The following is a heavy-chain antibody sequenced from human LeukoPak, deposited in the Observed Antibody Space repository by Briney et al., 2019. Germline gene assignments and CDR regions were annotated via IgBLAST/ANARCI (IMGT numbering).Heavy chain of an antibody. Sequence: ASVKVSCKVSGYTLTELSMHWVRQAPGKGLEWMGGFDPEDGETIYAQKFQGRVTMTEGTSTDTAYMELSSLRSEDTAVYYCATLPLEVDYWGQGTLVTVSS. V-gene: IGHV1-24*01. D-gene: IGHD5-24*01. CDR2: FDPEDGET. CDR1: GYTLTELS. CDR3: ATLPLEVDY. J-gene: IGHJ4*02.